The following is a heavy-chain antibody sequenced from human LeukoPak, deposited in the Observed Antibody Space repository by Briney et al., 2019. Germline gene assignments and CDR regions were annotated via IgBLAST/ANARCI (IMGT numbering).Heavy chain of an antibody. CDR1: GFTVSSNY. V-gene: IGHV3-66*01. Sequence: PGGSLRLSCAASGFTVSSNYMSWVRQAPGKGLEWVSVIYSGATTYYADSVKGRFTISRGTSENTLYLQMISLRAEDTAVYYCARVALSGGDFDYWGQGTLVTVSS. D-gene: IGHD7-27*01. CDR3: ARVALSGGDFDY. J-gene: IGHJ4*02. CDR2: IYSGATT.